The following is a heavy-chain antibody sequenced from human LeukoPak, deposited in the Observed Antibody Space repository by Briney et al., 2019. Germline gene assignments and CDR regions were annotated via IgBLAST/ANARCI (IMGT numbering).Heavy chain of an antibody. D-gene: IGHD3-10*01. CDR3: ARVMVRGVIRD. V-gene: IGHV4-34*01. CDR2: INHSGST. CDR1: GGSFSGYY. J-gene: IGHJ4*02. Sequence: SETLSLXCAVYGGSFSGYYWSWIRQPPGKGLEWIGEINHSGSTNYDPSLKSRVTISVDTSKNQFSLKLSSVTAADTAVYYCARVMVRGVIRDWGQGTLVTVSS.